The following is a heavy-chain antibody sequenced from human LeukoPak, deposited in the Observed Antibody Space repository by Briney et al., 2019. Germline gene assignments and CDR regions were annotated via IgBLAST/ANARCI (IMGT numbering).Heavy chain of an antibody. V-gene: IGHV3-21*01. CDR1: GFTFSSYS. CDR2: ISSSSSYI. Sequence: GGSLRLSCAASGFTFSSYSMNWVRQAPGKGLEWVSSISSSSSYIYYADSVKGRFTISRDNAKNSLYLQMNSLRAEDTAVYYCASTYYDFWSGYYTAFNWFDPWGQGILVTVSS. J-gene: IGHJ5*02. CDR3: ASTYYDFWSGYYTAFNWFDP. D-gene: IGHD3-3*01.